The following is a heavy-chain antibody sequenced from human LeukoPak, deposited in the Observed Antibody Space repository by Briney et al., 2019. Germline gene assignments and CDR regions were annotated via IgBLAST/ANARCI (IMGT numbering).Heavy chain of an antibody. D-gene: IGHD3-22*01. V-gene: IGHV3-11*01. CDR1: GFTFSDYY. Sequence: GGSLRLSCAASGFTFSDYYMSWIRQAPGKGLEWVSYIRSSGSTIYYADSVKGRFTISRDNAKNSLYLQMNSLRAEDTAVYYCARDANYYDSSGYYYYYYYGMDVWGQGTTVTVSS. J-gene: IGHJ6*02. CDR3: ARDANYYDSSGYYYYYYYGMDV. CDR2: IRSSGSTI.